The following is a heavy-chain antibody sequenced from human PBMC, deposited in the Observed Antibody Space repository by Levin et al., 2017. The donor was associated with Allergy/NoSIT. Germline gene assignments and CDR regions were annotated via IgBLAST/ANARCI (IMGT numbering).Heavy chain of an antibody. CDR2: ISYDGSNK. Sequence: PGGSLRLSCAASGFTFSSYAMHWVRQAPGKGLEWVAVISYDGSNKYYADSVKGRFTISRDNSKNTLYLQMNSLRAEDTAVYYCARGRGTDYYYGMDVWGQGTTVTVSS. J-gene: IGHJ6*02. V-gene: IGHV3-30-3*01. CDR3: ARGRGTDYYYGMDV. CDR1: GFTFSSYA.